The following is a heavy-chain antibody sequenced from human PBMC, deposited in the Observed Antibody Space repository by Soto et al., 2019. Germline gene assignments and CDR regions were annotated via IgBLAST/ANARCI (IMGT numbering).Heavy chain of an antibody. CDR3: AREPEEQQLVVVWEGIDY. Sequence: ASVKVSCKASGYTFTSYYMHWVRQAPGQGLEWMGIINPSGGSTSYAQKFQGRVTMTRDTSTSTVYMELSSLRSEDTAVYYCAREPEEQQLVVVWEGIDYWGQGTLVTVSS. CDR1: GYTFTSYY. CDR2: INPSGGST. J-gene: IGHJ4*02. V-gene: IGHV1-46*01. D-gene: IGHD6-13*01.